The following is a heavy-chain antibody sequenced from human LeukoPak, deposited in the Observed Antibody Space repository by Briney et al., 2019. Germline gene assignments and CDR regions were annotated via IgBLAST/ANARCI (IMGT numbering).Heavy chain of an antibody. V-gene: IGHV3-21*01. CDR1: GFTFSSYS. Sequence: GGSLRLSCAASGFTFSSYSMNWVRQAPGKGLEWVSSISSSSSYIYYADSVKGRFTISRDNAKNSLYLQMNSLRAEDTAVYYCARDYCSGGSCYRNDAFDIWGQGTMATVSS. CDR3: ARDYCSGGSCYRNDAFDI. D-gene: IGHD2-15*01. CDR2: ISSSSSYI. J-gene: IGHJ3*02.